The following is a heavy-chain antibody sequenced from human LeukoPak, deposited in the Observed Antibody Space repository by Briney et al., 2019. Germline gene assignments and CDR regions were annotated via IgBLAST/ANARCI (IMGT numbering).Heavy chain of an antibody. CDR3: ARGSLLEWLYYFDY. CDR2: IRGDESRL. D-gene: IGHD3-3*01. Sequence: QSGGSLRLSCVASGFSIRTFWMTWVRQAPGKGLEWVANIRGDESRLYYVDSVKGRFTISRDNAKNSLYLQMNSLRAEDTAVYYCARGSLLEWLYYFDYWGQGTLVTVSS. CDR1: GFSIRTFW. J-gene: IGHJ4*02. V-gene: IGHV3-7*04.